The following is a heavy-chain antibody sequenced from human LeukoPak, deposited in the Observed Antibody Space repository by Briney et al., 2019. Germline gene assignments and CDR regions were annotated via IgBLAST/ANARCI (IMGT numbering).Heavy chain of an antibody. V-gene: IGHV1-8*01. J-gene: IGHJ6*03. CDR2: MNPNSGNT. CDR3: ARALSWTTESYYYMHV. Sequence: ASVKVSCKASGYTFTSYDINWVRQATGQGLEWMGWMNPNSGNTGYAQKFQGRVTMTKNTSISTAYMDLSSLRSEDTAVYYCARALSWTTESYYYMHVGGKGTTVTVS. D-gene: IGHD3/OR15-3a*01. CDR1: GYTFTSYD.